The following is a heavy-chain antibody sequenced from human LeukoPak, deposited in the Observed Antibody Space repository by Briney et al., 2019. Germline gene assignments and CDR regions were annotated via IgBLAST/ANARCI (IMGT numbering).Heavy chain of an antibody. V-gene: IGHV3-23*01. CDR2: ISGSGGTT. CDR1: GFTFSSYA. Sequence: HPGGSLRLSCAASGFTFSSYAMSWVRQSPGKGLEWVSAISGSGGTTYYEDSVKGRFTISRDNSKNTLYLQMNSLRAEDTAIYYCSYDILTGYYPPYYFDYWGQGTLVTVSS. D-gene: IGHD3-9*01. CDR3: SYDILTGYYPPYYFDY. J-gene: IGHJ4*02.